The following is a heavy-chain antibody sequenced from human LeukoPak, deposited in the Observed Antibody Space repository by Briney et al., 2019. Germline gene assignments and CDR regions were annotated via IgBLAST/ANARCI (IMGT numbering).Heavy chain of an antibody. J-gene: IGHJ4*02. CDR3: AKRLSFGVAIGDFDY. V-gene: IGHV3-23*01. Sequence: GGSLRLSCAASGFTFSNYAMSWVRQAPGKGLEWVSAISGSGDSTYYADSVKGRFTISRDSPMETLYLQMNSLRAEDTATYFCAKRLSFGVAIGDFDYWGQGTLVTVSS. CDR1: GFTFSNYA. D-gene: IGHD3-3*01. CDR2: ISGSGDST.